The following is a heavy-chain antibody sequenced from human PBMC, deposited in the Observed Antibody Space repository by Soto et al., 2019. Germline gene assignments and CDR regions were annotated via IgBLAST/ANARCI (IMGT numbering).Heavy chain of an antibody. CDR1: GFSFSTYG. CDR2: VRGGSGFT. J-gene: IGHJ4*02. CDR3: AKWNGYGEY. D-gene: IGHD1-1*01. Sequence: EVQLLESGGGLVQPGGSLRLSCAVSGFSFSTYGVTWVRQAPGKGLEWVPGVRGGSGFTHYADSVKGRFTITGDNSKNTVYLHMTSLRVEDTAVYYCAKWNGYGEYWGQGTLVTVSS. V-gene: IGHV3-23*01.